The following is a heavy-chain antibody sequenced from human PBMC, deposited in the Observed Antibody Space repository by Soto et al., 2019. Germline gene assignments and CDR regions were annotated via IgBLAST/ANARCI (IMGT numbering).Heavy chain of an antibody. Sequence: PSETLSLTCTVSGGSISSGDYYWSWIRQPPGKGLEWIGYIYYSGSTYYNPSLKSRVTMSVDTSKNQFSLKLSSVTAADTAVYYCARDSAIGDCTNGVCPDSYYYYFGMDVWGQGTTVTVS. CDR2: IYYSGST. V-gene: IGHV4-30-4*01. CDR3: ARDSAIGDCTNGVCPDSYYYYFGMDV. D-gene: IGHD2-8*01. J-gene: IGHJ6*02. CDR1: GGSISSGDYY.